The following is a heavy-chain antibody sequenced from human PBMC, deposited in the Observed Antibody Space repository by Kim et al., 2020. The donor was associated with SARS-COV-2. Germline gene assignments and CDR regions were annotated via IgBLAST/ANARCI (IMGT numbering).Heavy chain of an antibody. V-gene: IGHV3-30*18. CDR1: GFTFSSYG. J-gene: IGHJ4*02. D-gene: IGHD6-13*01. CDR3: AKGGHSSSNLVN. Sequence: GGSLRLSCAASGFTFSSYGMHWVRQAPGKGLEWVAVISYDGSNKYYADSVKGRFTISRDNSKNTLYLQMNSLRAEDTAVYYCAKGGHSSSNLVNWGQGTLVTVSS. CDR2: ISYDGSNK.